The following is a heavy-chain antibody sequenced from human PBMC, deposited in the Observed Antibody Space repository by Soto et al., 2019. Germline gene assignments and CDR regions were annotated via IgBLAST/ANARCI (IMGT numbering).Heavy chain of an antibody. CDR3: ARDPNWGSAYFDY. Sequence: SETLSLTCTVSGGSISSGGYYWSWIRQHPGKGLEWIGYIYYSGSTYYNPSLKSRVTISVDTSKNQFSLKLSSVTAADTAVYYCARDPNWGSAYFDYWGQGTLVTVSS. J-gene: IGHJ4*02. D-gene: IGHD7-27*01. CDR1: GGSISSGGYY. CDR2: IYYSGST. V-gene: IGHV4-31*03.